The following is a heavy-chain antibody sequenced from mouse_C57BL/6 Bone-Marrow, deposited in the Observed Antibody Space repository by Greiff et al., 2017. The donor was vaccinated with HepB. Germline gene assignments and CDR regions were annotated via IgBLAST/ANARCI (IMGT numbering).Heavy chain of an antibody. CDR3: ARVQWLRRGFDY. D-gene: IGHD2-2*01. V-gene: IGHV5-4*01. Sequence: EVQRVESGGGLVKPGGSLKLSCAASGFTFSSYAMSWVRQTPEKRLEWVATISDGGSYTYYPDNVKGRFTISRDNAKNNLYLQMSHLKSEDTAMYYCARVQWLRRGFDYWGQGTTLTVSS. CDR1: GFTFSSYA. J-gene: IGHJ2*01. CDR2: ISDGGSYT.